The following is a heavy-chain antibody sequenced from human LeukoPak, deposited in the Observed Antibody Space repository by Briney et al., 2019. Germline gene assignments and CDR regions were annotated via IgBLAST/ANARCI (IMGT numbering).Heavy chain of an antibody. D-gene: IGHD3-3*01. Sequence: GGSLRLSCAASGFTFSSYGMHWVRQAPGKGLEWVAVIWYDGSNKYYADSVKGRFTISRDNSKNTLYLQMNSLRAEDTAVYYCAKDRLPVTIPNYMDVWGKGTTVTVS. J-gene: IGHJ6*03. CDR3: AKDRLPVTIPNYMDV. V-gene: IGHV3-33*06. CDR2: IWYDGSNK. CDR1: GFTFSSYG.